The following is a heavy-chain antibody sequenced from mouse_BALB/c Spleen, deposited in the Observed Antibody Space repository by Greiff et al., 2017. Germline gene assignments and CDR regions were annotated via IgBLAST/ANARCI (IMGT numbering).Heavy chain of an antibody. CDR3: ARRAATGSYYFDY. J-gene: IGHJ2*01. CDR1: GFTFSSYA. V-gene: IGHV5-9-3*01. D-gene: IGHD1-2*01. CDR2: ISSGGSYT. Sequence: EVKLVESGGGLVKPGGSLKLSCAASGFTFSSYAMSWVRQTPEKRLEWVATISSGGSYTYYPDSVKGRFTISRDNAKNTLYLQMSRLRSEDTAMYYCARRAATGSYYFDYWGQGTTLTVSS.